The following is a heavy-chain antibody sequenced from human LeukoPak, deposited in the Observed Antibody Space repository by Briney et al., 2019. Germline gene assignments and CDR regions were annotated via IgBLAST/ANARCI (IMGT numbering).Heavy chain of an antibody. V-gene: IGHV4-38-2*02. Sequence: SETLSLTCTVSGYSISSGYYWGWIRQPPGKGLEWIGSIYHSGSTYYNPSLKSRVTISVDTSKNQFSLKLSPVTAADTAVYYCARTNYALFDPWGQGTLVTVSS. CDR3: ARTNYALFDP. CDR2: IYHSGST. J-gene: IGHJ5*02. CDR1: GYSISSGYY. D-gene: IGHD1-7*01.